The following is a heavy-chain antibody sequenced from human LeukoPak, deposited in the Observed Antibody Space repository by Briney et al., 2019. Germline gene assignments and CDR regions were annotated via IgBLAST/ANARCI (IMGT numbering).Heavy chain of an antibody. Sequence: SVKVSCKASGGSFSSNTLSWVRQAPGQGLEWVGGIIANVNTPNYAQKFQGRVTITANESTNTIYLVVDSLRSDDTAVYYCARLVNWGPLGDYWGQGTVVTVS. D-gene: IGHD3-16*01. CDR3: ARLVNWGPLGDY. V-gene: IGHV1-69*13. CDR1: GGSFSSNT. CDR2: IIANVNTP. J-gene: IGHJ4*02.